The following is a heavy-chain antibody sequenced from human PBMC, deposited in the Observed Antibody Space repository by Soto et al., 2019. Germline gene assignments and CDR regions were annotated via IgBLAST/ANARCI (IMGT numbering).Heavy chain of an antibody. CDR2: IWNDGSNN. CDR3: ARRQIPPPTRGAANARGGMDV. D-gene: IGHD6-13*01. Sequence: QVQLVEPGGGVVQPGRSLRLSCAASGFTFNNYGMHWVRQAPGKGLEWLAVIWNDGSNNYYANSVKGRFTISRDNSKNTLYLQMNSLRAEDTAVYYCARRQIPPPTRGAANARGGMDVWGQGTTVTVSS. V-gene: IGHV3-33*01. CDR1: GFTFNNYG. J-gene: IGHJ6*02.